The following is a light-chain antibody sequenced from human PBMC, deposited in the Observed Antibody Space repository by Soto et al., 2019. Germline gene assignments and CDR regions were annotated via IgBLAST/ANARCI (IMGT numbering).Light chain of an antibody. CDR2: EVT. V-gene: IGLV2-14*01. J-gene: IGLJ1*01. Sequence: QSALTQPASVSGSPGQSITISCTGTSSDVGGYDYVSWYQQHPGKAPKLMICEVTNRPSGVSIRFSASKSGDTASLTISGLQAEDEADYYCSSYTSSSTFVFGTGTKLTVL. CDR1: SSDVGGYDY. CDR3: SSYTSSSTFV.